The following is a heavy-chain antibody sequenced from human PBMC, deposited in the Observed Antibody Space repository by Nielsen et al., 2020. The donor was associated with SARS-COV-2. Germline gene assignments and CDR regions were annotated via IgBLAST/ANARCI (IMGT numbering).Heavy chain of an antibody. CDR1: GFTFDDYA. J-gene: IGHJ5*02. Sequence: SLKISCAASGFTFDDYAMHWVRQAPGKGLEWVSGISWNSGSIGYADSVKGRFPISRDNAKNSLYLQMNSLRAEDTALYYCASGSYYIDPWGQGTLVTVSS. CDR2: ISWNSGSI. V-gene: IGHV3-9*01. D-gene: IGHD1-26*01. CDR3: ASGSYYIDP.